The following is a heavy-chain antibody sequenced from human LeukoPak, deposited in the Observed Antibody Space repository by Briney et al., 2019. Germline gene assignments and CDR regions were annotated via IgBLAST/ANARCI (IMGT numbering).Heavy chain of an antibody. CDR1: GFTFNIYA. CDR2: IYYDGSAK. J-gene: IGHJ4*02. D-gene: IGHD5-18*01. CDR3: ARGGGVEAAMALDY. Sequence: GRSLRLSCAASGFTFNIYAMHWVRQAPGQGLEWVAIIYYDGSAKYYADSVKGRFTISRDSSKNAVYLRMNSLRADDTAVYYCARGGGVEAAMALDYWGQGTLVAVSS. V-gene: IGHV3-33*01.